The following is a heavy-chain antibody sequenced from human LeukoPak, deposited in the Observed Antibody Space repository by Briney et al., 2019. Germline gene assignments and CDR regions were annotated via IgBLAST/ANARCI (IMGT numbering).Heavy chain of an antibody. CDR2: INDRGIAT. V-gene: IGHV3-23*01. Sequence: GGSLRLSCAASGFTFSNYAMSWVRQAPGKGLEWVSTINDRGIATYYADSVKGRFTISRDNSKNTLSLQVSSLRAEDTAIYYCASGRYYGSCPYWGQGTLVTVSS. CDR3: ASGRYYGSCPY. J-gene: IGHJ4*02. D-gene: IGHD3-22*01. CDR1: GFTFSNYA.